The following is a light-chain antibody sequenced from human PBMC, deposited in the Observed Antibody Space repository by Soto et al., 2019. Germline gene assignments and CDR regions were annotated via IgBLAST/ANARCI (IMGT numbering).Light chain of an antibody. Sequence: EIVLTQSPGTLSLSPGERATLSCRASQSVSNNYLAWYQQKPGQAPRLLIYGASNRATGIPDRFSGSGSGTDFTLTISRLEPEDFAVYYCQQYDSSPLTFGQGTKVEIK. V-gene: IGKV3-20*01. CDR3: QQYDSSPLT. J-gene: IGKJ1*01. CDR1: QSVSNNY. CDR2: GAS.